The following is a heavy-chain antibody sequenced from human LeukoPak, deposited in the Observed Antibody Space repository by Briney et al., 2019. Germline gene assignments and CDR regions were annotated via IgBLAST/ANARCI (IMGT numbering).Heavy chain of an antibody. CDR1: GGSISSSSYY. Sequence: PSETLSLTCTVSGGSISSSSYYWGWIRQPPGKGLEWIGSIYYSGSTYYNPSLKSRVTISVDTSKNQFSLKLSSVTAADTAVYYCATHRKGITMVRGVINWFDPWGQGTLVTVSS. J-gene: IGHJ5*02. V-gene: IGHV4-39*01. D-gene: IGHD3-10*01. CDR3: ATHRKGITMVRGVINWFDP. CDR2: IYYSGST.